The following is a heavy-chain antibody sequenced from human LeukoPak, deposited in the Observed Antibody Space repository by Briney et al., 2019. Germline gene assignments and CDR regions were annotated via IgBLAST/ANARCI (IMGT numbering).Heavy chain of an antibody. J-gene: IGHJ4*02. V-gene: IGHV3-33*01. CDR2: IWYDGSNK. CDR1: GFSFSTYG. CDR3: ARDHRGTFDY. Sequence: GGSLRLSCAASGFSFSTYGMHWVRQAPGKGPEWVAVIWYDGSNKYYADSVKGRFTISRDNSKNTLYLQMNSLRAEDTAVYYCARDHRGTFDYWGQGTLVTVSS.